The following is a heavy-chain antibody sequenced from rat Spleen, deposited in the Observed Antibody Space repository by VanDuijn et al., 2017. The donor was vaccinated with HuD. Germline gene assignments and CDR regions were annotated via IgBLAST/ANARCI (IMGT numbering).Heavy chain of an antibody. CDR3: STAGSFTDYYFAGGFDY. Sequence: EVQLVESGGGLVQPGRSLKLSCAASGFTFSNYDMAWVRQAPTKGLEWIASISTGGGNNYYRDSVKGRFTISRDNAKNTQYLQMDSLRSEDTATYYCSTAGSFTDYYFAGGFDYWGQGVMVTVSS. CDR1: GFTFSNYD. J-gene: IGHJ2*01. CDR2: ISTGGGNN. V-gene: IGHV5S13*01. D-gene: IGHD1-6*01.